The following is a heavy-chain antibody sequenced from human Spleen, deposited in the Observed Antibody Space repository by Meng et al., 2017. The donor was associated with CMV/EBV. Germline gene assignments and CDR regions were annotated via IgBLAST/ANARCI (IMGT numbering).Heavy chain of an antibody. D-gene: IGHD5-18*01. V-gene: IGHV5-51*01. Sequence: KVSCKGSGYSFTSYWIGWVRQMPGKGLEWMGIIYPGDSDTRYSPSFRGQVTISVDRSVNTAYLFWTSLKTSDTGIYYCADLDTGSPTWGPGTLVTVSS. CDR1: GYSFTSYW. CDR2: IYPGDSDT. J-gene: IGHJ1*01. CDR3: ADLDTGSPT.